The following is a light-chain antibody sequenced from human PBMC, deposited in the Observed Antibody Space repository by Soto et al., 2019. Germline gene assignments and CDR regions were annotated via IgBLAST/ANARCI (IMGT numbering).Light chain of an antibody. Sequence: DIQMTQSPSTLSASVGDSVTITCRASQTISSWLAWYQQKPGKAPNLLIYKASSLESGVPSRFSGSGSGTEFTLTISSLQPDDFATDYCQQYNSYPLTFGGGTKVEIK. V-gene: IGKV1-5*03. CDR2: KAS. J-gene: IGKJ4*01. CDR1: QTISSW. CDR3: QQYNSYPLT.